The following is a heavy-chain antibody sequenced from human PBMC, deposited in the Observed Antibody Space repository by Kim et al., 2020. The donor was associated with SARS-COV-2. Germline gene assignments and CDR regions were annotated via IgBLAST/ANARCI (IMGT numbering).Heavy chain of an antibody. CDR2: IVVGSGNT. V-gene: IGHV1-58*01. CDR3: AADESSSWYFPYYYYGMDV. Sequence: SVKVSCKASGFTFTSSAVQWVRQARGQRLEWIGWIVVGSGNTNYAQKFQERVTITRDMSTSTAYMELSSLRSEDTAVYYCAADESSSWYFPYYYYGMDVWGQGTTVTVSS. J-gene: IGHJ6*02. CDR1: GFTFTSSA. D-gene: IGHD6-13*01.